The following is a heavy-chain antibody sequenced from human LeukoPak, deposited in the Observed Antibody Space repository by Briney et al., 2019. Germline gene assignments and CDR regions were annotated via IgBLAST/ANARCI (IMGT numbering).Heavy chain of an antibody. CDR2: IYYTGGT. Sequence: SETLSLTCTVSGGSIGTNYWTGIRQPPGKGLEYIGYIYYTGGTNYNPSLKSRVTISVDTSKNQFSLKLSSVTAADTAVYFCAKYGNSGWVIDNWGQGTLVTVSS. CDR3: AKYGNSGWVIDN. V-gene: IGHV4-59*08. D-gene: IGHD6-19*01. CDR1: GGSIGTNY. J-gene: IGHJ4*02.